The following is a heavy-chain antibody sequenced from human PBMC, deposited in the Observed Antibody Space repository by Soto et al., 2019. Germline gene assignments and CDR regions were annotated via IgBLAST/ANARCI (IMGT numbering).Heavy chain of an antibody. CDR3: AKSPNFYCSSPNCYKYYFDH. J-gene: IGHJ4*02. CDR1: GFTFNTYG. Sequence: GSLRLSCAASGFTFNTYGMHWVRQAPGKGLEWVAVISYDGSEKYYVDSVKGRFTISKDNSKNTLYLQMNSLRPEDTAVYYCAKSPNFYCSSPNCYKYYFDHWGQGTRVTVSS. D-gene: IGHD2-2*02. V-gene: IGHV3-30*18. CDR2: ISYDGSEK.